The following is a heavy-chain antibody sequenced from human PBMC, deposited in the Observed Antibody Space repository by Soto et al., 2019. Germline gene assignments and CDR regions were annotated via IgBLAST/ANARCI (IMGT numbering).Heavy chain of an antibody. V-gene: IGHV1-58*01. D-gene: IGHD6-13*01. CDR1: GFTFTSSA. CDR3: AADRDSSSPHGMDV. Sequence: ASVKGSCKASGFTFTSSAVQWVRQARGQRLEWIGWIVVGSGNTNYAQKFQERVAITRDMSTSTAYMELSSLRSEDTAVYYCAADRDSSSPHGMDVWGQGTTVTVSS. CDR2: IVVGSGNT. J-gene: IGHJ6*02.